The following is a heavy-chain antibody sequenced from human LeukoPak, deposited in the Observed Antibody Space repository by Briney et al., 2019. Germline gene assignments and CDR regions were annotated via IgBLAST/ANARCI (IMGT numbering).Heavy chain of an antibody. CDR2: INWNGGST. CDR3: ARFDGGMATNPELDY. Sequence: GGSLRLSCAASGFTLDDYGMSWVRQAPGKGLEWVSGINWNGGSTGYADSVKGRFTISRDNAKNSLYLQMNSLRAEDTALYYCARFDGGMATNPELDYWGQGTLVTVSS. CDR1: GFTLDDYG. V-gene: IGHV3-20*04. D-gene: IGHD5-24*01. J-gene: IGHJ4*02.